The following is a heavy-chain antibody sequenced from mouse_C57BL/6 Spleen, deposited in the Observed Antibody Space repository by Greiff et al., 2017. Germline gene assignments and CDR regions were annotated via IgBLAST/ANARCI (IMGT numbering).Heavy chain of an antibody. CDR3: ARYRSSLFDY. D-gene: IGHD1-1*01. CDR1: GYTFTSYW. V-gene: IGHV1-50*01. J-gene: IGHJ2*01. Sequence: QVQLQQPGAELVKPGASVKLSCKASGYTFTSYWMQWVKQRPGQGLEWIGEIDPSDSYTNYNQKFKGKATLTVYTSSSTAYMQLSSLTSEDSAVYYCARYRSSLFDYWGQGTTLTVSS. CDR2: IDPSDSYT.